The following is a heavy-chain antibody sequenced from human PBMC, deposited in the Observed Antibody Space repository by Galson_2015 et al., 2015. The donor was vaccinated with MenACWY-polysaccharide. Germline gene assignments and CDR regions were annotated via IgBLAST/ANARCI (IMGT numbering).Heavy chain of an antibody. D-gene: IGHD4-11*01. J-gene: IGHJ4*02. V-gene: IGHV3-13*01. CDR3: ATRVSDYSLYYFDC. Sequence: SLRLSCAASGSTFSSFDMHWVRHVIGKGLEWVAAIGTGGDTYYSGSVKGRFTISRENAKNSLYLQMNSLRAEDTAVCHCATRVSDYSLYYFDCWGQGALVTVSS. CDR1: GSTFSSFD. CDR2: IGTGGDT.